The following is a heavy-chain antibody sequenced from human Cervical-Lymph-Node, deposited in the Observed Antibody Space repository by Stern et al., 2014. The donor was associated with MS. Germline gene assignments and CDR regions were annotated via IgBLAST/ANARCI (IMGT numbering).Heavy chain of an antibody. Sequence: QLVQSGGGVVQPGRSLRLTCTVSGFTFSSYGMHWVRQAPGKGLEWGSVISYDGSDTYYAESVKGRFTISRDNSKNTLYLEMRSLRPEDTDVYYCVKRGITEVRGVRLGDYWGPGTLVIVSS. V-gene: IGHV3-30*18. J-gene: IGHJ4*02. CDR3: VKRGITEVRGVRLGDY. CDR2: ISYDGSDT. D-gene: IGHD3-10*01. CDR1: GFTFSSYG.